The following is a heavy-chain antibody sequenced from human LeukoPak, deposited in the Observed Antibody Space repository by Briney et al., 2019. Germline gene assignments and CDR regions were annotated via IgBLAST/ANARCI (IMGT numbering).Heavy chain of an antibody. CDR1: GGSISSSSYY. Sequence: PSETLSLTCTVSGGSISSSSYYWGWIRQPPGKGLEWIGSIYYSGSTYYNPSLKSRVTISVDTSKNQFSLKLSSVTAADTAVYYCARQKPLRYFDWFNWFDPWGQGTLVTVSS. V-gene: IGHV4-39*07. CDR3: ARQKPLRYFDWFNWFDP. J-gene: IGHJ5*02. D-gene: IGHD3-9*01. CDR2: IYYSGST.